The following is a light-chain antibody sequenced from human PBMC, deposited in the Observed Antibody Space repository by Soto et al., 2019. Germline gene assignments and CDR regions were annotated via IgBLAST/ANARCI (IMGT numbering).Light chain of an antibody. CDR3: GTWDSSLNVFWV. CDR2: SSN. V-gene: IGLV1-44*01. Sequence: QSVLTQPPSASGTPGQRVTISCSGSSSNIGRSNYVNWYQHPPGTAPRLLIYSSNQRPSGIPDRFSGSKSGTSATLDITGLQTGDEADYYCGTWDSSLNVFWVFGGGTKLTVL. CDR1: SSNIGRSNY. J-gene: IGLJ3*02.